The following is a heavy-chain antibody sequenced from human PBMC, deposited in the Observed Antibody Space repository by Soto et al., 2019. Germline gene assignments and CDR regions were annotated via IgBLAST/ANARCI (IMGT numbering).Heavy chain of an antibody. CDR1: GFTFRTYA. V-gene: IGHV3-30-3*01. Sequence: QVQLVESGGGVVQSGRSLRLSCEVSGFTFRTYAMHWVRQAPGKGLEWVATIPYDGVNEVYSDSVKRRFSISRDNSKNTLFLKMNSLTSEDTAVHYCAREGQSMRLRTGTTSYSGMDVWGQGTTVTVSS. D-gene: IGHD1-1*01. CDR2: IPYDGVNE. CDR3: AREGQSMRLRTGTTSYSGMDV. J-gene: IGHJ6*02.